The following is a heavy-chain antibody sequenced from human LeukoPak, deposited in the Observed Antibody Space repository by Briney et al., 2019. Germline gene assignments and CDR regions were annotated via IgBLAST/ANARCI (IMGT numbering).Heavy chain of an antibody. J-gene: IGHJ4*02. V-gene: IGHV3-11*01. Sequence: GGSLRLSCAASGFTFSDYYMSWIRQAPGKGLEWVSYISSSGSTIYYADSVKGRFTISRDNAKNSLYLQMNSLRAEDTAVYYCAISPQKPIVGATRLAADYWGQGTLVTVSS. D-gene: IGHD1-26*01. CDR3: AISPQKPIVGATRLAADY. CDR2: ISSSGSTI. CDR1: GFTFSDYY.